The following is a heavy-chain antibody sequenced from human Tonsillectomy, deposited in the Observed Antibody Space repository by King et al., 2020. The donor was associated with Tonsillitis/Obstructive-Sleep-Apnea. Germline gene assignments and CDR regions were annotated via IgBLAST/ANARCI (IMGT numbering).Heavy chain of an antibody. CDR3: ARGWGEQLAPFAY. J-gene: IGHJ4*02. CDR2: ISSSSSYT. V-gene: IGHV3-11*05. CDR1: GFTFSDYY. D-gene: IGHD6-6*01. Sequence: QLVQSGGGLVKPGGSLRLSCAASGFTFSDYYMSWIRQAPGKGLEWVSYISSSSSYTNYADSVKGRFTISRDNAKNSLYLQMNSLRAEDTAVYYCARGWGEQLAPFAYWGQGTLVTVSS.